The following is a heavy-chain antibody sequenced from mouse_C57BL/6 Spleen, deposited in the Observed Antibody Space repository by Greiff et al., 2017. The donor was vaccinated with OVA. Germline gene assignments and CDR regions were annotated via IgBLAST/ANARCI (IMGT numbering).Heavy chain of an antibody. CDR2: INPSNGGT. Sequence: QVHVKQPGTELVKPGASVKLSCKASGYTFTSYWMHWVKQRPGQGLEWIGNINPSNGGTNYNEKFKSKATLTVDKSSSPAYMQLSSLTSEDSAVYYSAREGDYVGSSFDYWGQGTTLTVSS. V-gene: IGHV1-53*01. CDR3: AREGDYVGSSFDY. CDR1: GYTFTSYW. J-gene: IGHJ2*01. D-gene: IGHD2-4*01.